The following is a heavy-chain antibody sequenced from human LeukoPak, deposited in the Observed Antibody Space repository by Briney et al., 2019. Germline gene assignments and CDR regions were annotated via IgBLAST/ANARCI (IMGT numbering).Heavy chain of an antibody. CDR2: IYTSGST. J-gene: IGHJ2*01. V-gene: IGHV4-61*02. Sequence: PSETLSLTCTVSGGSLSSGSYYGSWIRQPAGRGLEWIGRIYTSGSTNYNPSLKSRVTISVDTSKNQFSLKLGSVTAADTAVYYCARGHCSGGSCYSGFWYFDLWGRGTLVTVSS. D-gene: IGHD2-15*01. CDR1: GGSLSSGSYY. CDR3: ARGHCSGGSCYSGFWYFDL.